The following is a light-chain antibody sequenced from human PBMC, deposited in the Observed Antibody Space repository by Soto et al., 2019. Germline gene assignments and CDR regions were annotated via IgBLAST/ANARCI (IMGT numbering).Light chain of an antibody. J-gene: IGKJ5*01. Sequence: DIVMTQSPDSLAVSLGERATINCKSSQSVLLSSNNKDYLAWYQKKPGQPPKLVIYWASTRESGVPDRFSGSGSGTDFTLASSSLQPEDVAVYYCQQYYSMPITFGPGTRLEIK. V-gene: IGKV4-1*01. CDR2: WAS. CDR3: QQYYSMPIT. CDR1: QSVLLSSNNKDY.